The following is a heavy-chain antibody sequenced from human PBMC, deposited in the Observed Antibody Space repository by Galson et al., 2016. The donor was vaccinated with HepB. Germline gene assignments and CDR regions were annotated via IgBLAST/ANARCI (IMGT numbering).Heavy chain of an antibody. CDR3: ARDTWTWN. Sequence: SLRLSCAPSGVTVSNNYMSWVRQAPGRGLEWVSVIYSGGDTYYADSVKGRFTISRDNFENTVYLQMNSLRAEDTAIYYCARDTWTWNGGQGTLVTVSS. D-gene: IGHD3/OR15-3a*01. CDR1: GVTVSNNY. J-gene: IGHJ4*02. CDR2: IYSGGDT. V-gene: IGHV3-66*01.